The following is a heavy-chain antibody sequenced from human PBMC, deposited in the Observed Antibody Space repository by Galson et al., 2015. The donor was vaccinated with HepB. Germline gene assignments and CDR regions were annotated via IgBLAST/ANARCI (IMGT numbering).Heavy chain of an antibody. CDR2: ISGSGGST. Sequence: SLRLSCAASGFTFSSYAMSWVRQAPGKGLEWVSAISGSGGSTYYADSVKGRLTISRDNSKNTLYLQMNSLRAEDTAVYYCAKLRDILGMGYYFDYWGQGTLVTVSS. D-gene: IGHD3-9*01. V-gene: IGHV3-23*01. CDR3: AKLRDILGMGYYFDY. J-gene: IGHJ4*02. CDR1: GFTFSSYA.